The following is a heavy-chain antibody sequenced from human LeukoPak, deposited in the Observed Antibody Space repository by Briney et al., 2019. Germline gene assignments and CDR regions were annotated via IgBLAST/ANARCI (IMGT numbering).Heavy chain of an antibody. V-gene: IGHV4-61*02. CDR3: ARVGGGDSDY. Sequence: SETLSLTCTVSGGSISSGSYYWSWIRQPAGKGLEWIGRIYTSGSTNYNPSLKSRVTMSVDTSKNQFSLKLSSVTAADTAVYYCARVGGGDSDYWGQGTLVTVSS. CDR2: IYTSGST. J-gene: IGHJ4*02. D-gene: IGHD2-15*01. CDR1: GGSISSGSYY.